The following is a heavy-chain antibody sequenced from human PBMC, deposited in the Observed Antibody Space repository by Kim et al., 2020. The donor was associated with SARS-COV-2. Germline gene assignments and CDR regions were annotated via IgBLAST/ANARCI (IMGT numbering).Heavy chain of an antibody. J-gene: IGHJ6*02. V-gene: IGHV3-7*03. CDR1: GFTFSSYW. CDR2: IKQDGSEK. Sequence: GGSLRLSCAASGFTFSSYWMSWVRQAPGKGLEWVANIKQDGSEKYYVDSVKGRFTISRDNAKNSLYLQMNSLRAEDTAVYYCARDGYKGFYYGMDVWGQGTTVTVSS. CDR3: ARDGYKGFYYGMDV. D-gene: IGHD5-18*01.